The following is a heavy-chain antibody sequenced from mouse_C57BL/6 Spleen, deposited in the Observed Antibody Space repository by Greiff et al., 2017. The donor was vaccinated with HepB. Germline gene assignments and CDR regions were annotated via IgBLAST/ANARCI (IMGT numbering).Heavy chain of an antibody. D-gene: IGHD2-3*01. CDR1: GYTFTSYW. J-gene: IGHJ3*01. CDR2: IDPSDSET. CDR3: ARISYDGSAFAY. V-gene: IGHV1-52*01. Sequence: QVQLKQPGAELVRPGSSVKLSCKASGYTFTSYWMHWVKQRPIQGLEWIGNIDPSDSETHYNQKFKDKATLTVDKSSSTAYMQLSSLTSEDSAVYYCARISYDGSAFAYWGQGTLVTVSA.